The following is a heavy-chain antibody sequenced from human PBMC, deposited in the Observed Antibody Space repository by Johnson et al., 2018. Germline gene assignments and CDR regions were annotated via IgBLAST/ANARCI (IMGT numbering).Heavy chain of an antibody. CDR2: IWYDGSNK. Sequence: QVQLVQSGGGVVQPGRSLRLSCAASGFTFSSYGMHWVRQAPGKGLEWVAVIWYDGSNKYYADSVKGRFTISRDNSKNTLYLQMNSLRAEDTAVYYCARTYCGGTSCYPLWRGGSGTNSRCYGMDVWGQGTTVTVSS. CDR3: ARTYCGGTSCYPLWRGGSGTNSRCYGMDV. J-gene: IGHJ6*02. D-gene: IGHD2-2*01. CDR1: GFTFSSYG. V-gene: IGHV3-33*01.